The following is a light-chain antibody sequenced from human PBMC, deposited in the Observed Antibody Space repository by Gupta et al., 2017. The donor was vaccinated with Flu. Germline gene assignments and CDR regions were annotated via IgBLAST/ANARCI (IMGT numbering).Light chain of an antibody. CDR3: HSTDPSATYPI. Sequence: SYELTQPPSVSVSPGQTARITCSGDALTTHYPYWYQQKPSPAPVLVIFTDSESPSGIPERFSGSSSGTTVTLTISGVQAEDEADYHCHSTDPSATYPIFGGGTKLTVL. J-gene: IGLJ2*01. CDR2: TDS. V-gene: IGLV3-25*02. CDR1: ALTTHY.